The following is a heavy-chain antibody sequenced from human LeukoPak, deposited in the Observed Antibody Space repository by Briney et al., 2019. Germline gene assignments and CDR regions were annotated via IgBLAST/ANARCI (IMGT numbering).Heavy chain of an antibody. Sequence: GGSLRLSCAASGFTFRTSGMNWVRQAPGKGLEWVSYISSSGTTISYAQSVKGRFTITRDNAQNSLTLHMNTLRADDTAAYYCAKDGGTHFDHWGQGTLVTVSS. CDR2: ISSSGTTI. D-gene: IGHD1-26*01. J-gene: IGHJ4*02. V-gene: IGHV3-48*01. CDR1: GFTFRTSG. CDR3: AKDGGTHFDH.